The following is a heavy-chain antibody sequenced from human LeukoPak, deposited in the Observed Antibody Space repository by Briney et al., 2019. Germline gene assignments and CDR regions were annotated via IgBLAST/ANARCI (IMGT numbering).Heavy chain of an antibody. V-gene: IGHV1-69*05. CDR3: GRKAGDCGGGSCYSIDY. Sequence: SVKVSCKASGYTFTSYDISWVRQAPGQGLEWMGGIIPIFGTANYAQKFQGRVTITTDESTSTAYMEVSSLRSEDTAVYYCGRKAGDCGGGSCYSIDYWGQGTLVTVSS. CDR2: IIPIFGTA. J-gene: IGHJ4*02. D-gene: IGHD2-15*01. CDR1: GYTFTSYD.